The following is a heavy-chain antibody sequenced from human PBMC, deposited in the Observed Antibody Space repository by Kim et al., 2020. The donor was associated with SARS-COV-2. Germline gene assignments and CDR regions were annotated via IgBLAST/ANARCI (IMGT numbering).Heavy chain of an antibody. J-gene: IGHJ4*02. D-gene: IGHD2-2*01. CDR1: GGSISSSSYY. CDR2: IYYSGST. CDR3: ARHRRYQLSAH. V-gene: IGHV4-39*01. Sequence: SETLSLTCTVSGGSISSSSYYWGWIRQPPGKGLEWIGSIYYSGSTYYNPSLKSRVTISVDTSKNQFSLKLSSVTAADTAVYYCARHRRYQLSAHWGQGTL.